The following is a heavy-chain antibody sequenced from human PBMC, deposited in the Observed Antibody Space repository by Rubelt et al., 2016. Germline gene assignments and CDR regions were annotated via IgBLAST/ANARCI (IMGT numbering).Heavy chain of an antibody. CDR2: IWYDGSNK. J-gene: IGHJ6*02. D-gene: IGHD3-10*01. V-gene: IGHV3-33*01. Sequence: TFSSYGMHWVRQAPGKGLEWVAVIWYDGSNKYYADSVKGRFTISRDNSKNTLYLQMNSLRAEDTAVYYCARELWFGEFPGGMDVWGQGTTVTVSS. CDR3: ARELWFGEFPGGMDV. CDR1: TFSSYG.